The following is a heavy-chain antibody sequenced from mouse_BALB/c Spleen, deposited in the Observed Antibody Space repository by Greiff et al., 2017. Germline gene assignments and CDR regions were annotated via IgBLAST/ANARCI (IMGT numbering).Heavy chain of an antibody. CDR3: AREYDYDGDWYFDV. CDR1: GYSITSGYY. Sequence: EVQLQESGPGLVKPSQSLSLTCSVTGYSITSGYYWNWIRQFPGNKLEWMGYISYDGSNNYNPSLKNRISITRDTSKNQFFLKLNSVTTEDTATYYCAREYDYDGDWYFDVWGAGTTVTVSS. V-gene: IGHV3-6*02. D-gene: IGHD2-4*01. J-gene: IGHJ1*01. CDR2: ISYDGSN.